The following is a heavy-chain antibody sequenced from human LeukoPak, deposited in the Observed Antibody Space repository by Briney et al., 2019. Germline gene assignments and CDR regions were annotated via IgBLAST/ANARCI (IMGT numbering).Heavy chain of an antibody. V-gene: IGHV3-7*01. J-gene: IGHJ4*02. CDR1: GFTFSNYW. CDR3: VRDGGVSGYDLLDY. CDR2: INQDGSKE. D-gene: IGHD5-12*01. Sequence: GGSLRLSCAASGFTFSNYWMTWVRQAPGKGLEWVAHINQDGSKEYYMDSVKARFTISRDNAKNTLSLQMNSLRAEDTAVYYCVRDGGVSGYDLLDYWGQGTLVTVSS.